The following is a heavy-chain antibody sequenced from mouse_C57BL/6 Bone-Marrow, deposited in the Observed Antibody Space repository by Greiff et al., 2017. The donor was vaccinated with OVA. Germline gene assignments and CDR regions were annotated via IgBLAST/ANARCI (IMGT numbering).Heavy chain of an antibody. CDR2: IYPGSGST. Sequence: QVQLKQPGAELVKPGASVKMSCKASGYTFTSYWITWVKQRPGQGLEWIGDIYPGSGSTNYNEKFKSKATLTVDTSSSTAYMQLSSLTSEDSAVYYCARFGDSSGYVGYWGQGTTLTVSS. CDR1: GYTFTSYW. CDR3: ARFGDSSGYVGY. D-gene: IGHD3-2*02. J-gene: IGHJ2*01. V-gene: IGHV1-55*01.